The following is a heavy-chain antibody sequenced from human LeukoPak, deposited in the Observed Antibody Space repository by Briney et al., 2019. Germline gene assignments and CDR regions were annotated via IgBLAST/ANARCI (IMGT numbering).Heavy chain of an antibody. CDR3: ARLLGTTYPLYYFDQ. CDR1: GFTFSGYS. J-gene: IGHJ4*02. Sequence: PGRSLRLSCAASGFTFSGYSMNWVRQAPGKGLEWVSSISSSSTYIFYTGSVRGRFTISRDNMKNSVYLQVNSLRAEDTAVYYCARLLGTTYPLYYFDQWGQGTLVTVSS. D-gene: IGHD1-7*01. V-gene: IGHV3-21*01. CDR2: ISSSSTYI.